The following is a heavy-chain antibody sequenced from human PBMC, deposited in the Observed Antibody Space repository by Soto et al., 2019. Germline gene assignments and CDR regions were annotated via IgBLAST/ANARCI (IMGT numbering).Heavy chain of an antibody. CDR2: ISYDGSNK. Sequence: QVQLVESEGGVVQPGRSLRLSCAASGFTFSSYAMHWVSQAPGKGLEWVAVISYDGSNKYYADSVKGRFTISRDNSKNTLYLQMNSLRAEDTAVYYCAREHSSGGAFDIWGQGTMVTVSS. J-gene: IGHJ3*02. D-gene: IGHD6-19*01. V-gene: IGHV3-30-3*01. CDR3: AREHSSGGAFDI. CDR1: GFTFSSYA.